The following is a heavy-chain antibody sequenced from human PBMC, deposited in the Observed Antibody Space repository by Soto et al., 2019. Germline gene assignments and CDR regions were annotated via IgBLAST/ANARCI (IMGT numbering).Heavy chain of an antibody. J-gene: IGHJ4*02. Sequence: QVQLQESGPGLVKPSETLSLTCAVSGDSISSYYCMWIRQPPGKGLESIGYLYYGRSANYNPSLTTQVPLSGATSTNQCARTLSSMTAADTAVYYCALRSMAVVPEYWGQGTLVTVSS. CDR2: LYYGRSA. CDR1: GDSISSYY. CDR3: ALRSMAVVPEY. V-gene: IGHV4-59*01. D-gene: IGHD3-22*01.